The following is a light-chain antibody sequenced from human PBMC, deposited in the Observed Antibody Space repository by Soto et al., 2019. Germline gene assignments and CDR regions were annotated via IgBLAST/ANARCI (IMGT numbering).Light chain of an antibody. J-gene: IGKJ4*01. CDR2: SAS. V-gene: IGKV1-9*01. CDR3: QQVKHYPLT. CDR1: RDISTH. Sequence: DIQLTQSPSFLSASVGAKVTIISRPSRDISTHLAWYQQKPGRAPKLLIFSASTLQSGVPSGFSGSGSGTEFTLTISSLQPEDFATYYCQQVKHYPLTFGGGTKVEIK.